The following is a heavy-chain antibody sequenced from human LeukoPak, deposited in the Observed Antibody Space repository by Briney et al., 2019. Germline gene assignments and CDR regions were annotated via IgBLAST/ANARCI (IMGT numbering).Heavy chain of an antibody. Sequence: GESLKISCKGSGYSFTSYWIGWVRQMPGKGLEWMGIIYPGDSDTRYSPSFQGQVTISADKSISTAYLQWSSLKASDTAMYYCARGGRVRYFDWFFDYRGQGTLVTVSS. J-gene: IGHJ4*02. CDR2: IYPGDSDT. CDR3: ARGGRVRYFDWFFDY. D-gene: IGHD3-9*01. V-gene: IGHV5-51*01. CDR1: GYSFTSYW.